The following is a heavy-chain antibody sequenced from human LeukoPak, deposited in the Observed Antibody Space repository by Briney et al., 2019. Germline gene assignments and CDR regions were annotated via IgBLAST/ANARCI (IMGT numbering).Heavy chain of an antibody. CDR1: GFTFSTYS. V-gene: IGHV3-21*05. CDR2: ISGSSNIV. Sequence: GGSLRLSCVASGFTFSTYSMNWVRQAPGKGLEWVSYISGSSNIVYYADSVKGRFTISRDNAKNSLYLQMNSLRAEDTAVYYCATQGEHSYDSNRSGYFQHWGQGTLVTVSS. CDR3: ATQGEHSYDSNRSGYFQH. J-gene: IGHJ1*01. D-gene: IGHD3-22*01.